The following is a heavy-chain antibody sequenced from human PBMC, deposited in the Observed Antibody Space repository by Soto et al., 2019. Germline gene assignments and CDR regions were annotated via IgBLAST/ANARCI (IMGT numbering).Heavy chain of an antibody. Sequence: EVHLLESGGGLVQPGGSLRLSCAASEFTFSAYAMSWVRQAPGKGLEWVSAIRSGGDTTFYADSVQGRFTTSRDDSKKTLYLQMDRLRAEDTAVYHCAKNRGSGNPFYYDMDLWGQGTTVTVSS. V-gene: IGHV3-23*01. D-gene: IGHD3-10*01. CDR3: AKNRGSGNPFYYDMDL. J-gene: IGHJ6*02. CDR2: IRSGGDTT. CDR1: EFTFSAYA.